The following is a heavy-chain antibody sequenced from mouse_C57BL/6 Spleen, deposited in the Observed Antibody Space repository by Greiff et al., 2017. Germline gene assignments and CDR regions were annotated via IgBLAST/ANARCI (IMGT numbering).Heavy chain of an antibody. Sequence: VQLQQSGPELVKPGASVKISCKASGYAFSSSWMNWVKQRPGKGLEWIGRIYPGDGDTNYNGKFKGKVTLTSDNSSSTAYIHLSSLTSEDYAVYFCARNYGSSYYFDYWGQGTTLTVSS. CDR1: GYAFSSSW. CDR3: ARNYGSSYYFDY. D-gene: IGHD1-1*01. CDR2: IYPGDGDT. J-gene: IGHJ2*01. V-gene: IGHV1-82*01.